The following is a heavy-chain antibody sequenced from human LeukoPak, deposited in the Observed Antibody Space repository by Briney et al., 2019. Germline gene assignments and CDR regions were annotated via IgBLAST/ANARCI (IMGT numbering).Heavy chain of an antibody. V-gene: IGHV4-34*01. Sequence: SETLSLTCAVYGGSFSGYYWSWIRQPPGKGQEWIGEINHSGSTNYNPSLKSRVTISVDTSKNQFSLKLSSVTAADTAVYYCARVRAVATPLGMDVWGQGTTVTVSS. D-gene: IGHD5-12*01. J-gene: IGHJ6*02. CDR2: INHSGST. CDR1: GGSFSGYY. CDR3: ARVRAVATPLGMDV.